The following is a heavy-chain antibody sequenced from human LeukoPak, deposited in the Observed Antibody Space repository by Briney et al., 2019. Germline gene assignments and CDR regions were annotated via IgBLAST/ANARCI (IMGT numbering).Heavy chain of an antibody. CDR3: ARAIEWEPYYFDY. CDR2: INPNSGGT. CDR1: GYTFTGYY. J-gene: IGHJ4*02. V-gene: IGHV1-2*02. D-gene: IGHD1-26*01. Sequence: GASVKVSCKASGYTFTGYYVHWVRQAPGQGLEWMGWINPNSGGTNYAQKFQGRVTMTRDTSINTAYMELSRLRSDDTAVYYCARAIEWEPYYFDYWGQGTLVTVSS.